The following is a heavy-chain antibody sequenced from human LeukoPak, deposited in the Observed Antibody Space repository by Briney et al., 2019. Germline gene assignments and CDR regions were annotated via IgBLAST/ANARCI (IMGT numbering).Heavy chain of an antibody. V-gene: IGHV3-7*03. J-gene: IGHJ4*02. CDR2: IKLDGSEK. CDR3: ARDQYDTWSRRGNFDS. Sequence: GGSLRLSCVASGFSFGKYWMSWVHQAPGKGLEWVANIKLDGSEKNYVDSVKGRFTISRDNTKNSLYLQMNSLRAEDTAVFYCARDQYDTWSRRGNFDSWGQGTLVTVSS. CDR1: GFSFGKYW. D-gene: IGHD3/OR15-3a*01.